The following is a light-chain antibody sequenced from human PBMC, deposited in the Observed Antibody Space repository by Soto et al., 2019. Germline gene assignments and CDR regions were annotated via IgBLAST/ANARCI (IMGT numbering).Light chain of an antibody. V-gene: IGLV2-14*03. J-gene: IGLJ1*01. Sequence: QSALTQPASVSGSPGQSITISCTGTGSDVGGYNFVSWYQQHPGKAPKFIIYDVASRPSGVSNRFSGSKSGNTASLTISGLQAEDEADYYCSSYTSAGTYVFGDGTKVTVL. CDR3: SSYTSAGTYV. CDR1: GSDVGGYNF. CDR2: DVA.